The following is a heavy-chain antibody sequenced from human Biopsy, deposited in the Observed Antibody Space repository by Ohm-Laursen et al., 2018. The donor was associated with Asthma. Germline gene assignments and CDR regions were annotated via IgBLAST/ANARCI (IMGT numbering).Heavy chain of an antibody. CDR2: VSYDGGVA. CDR3: ARESSVAGSSDFDY. J-gene: IGHJ4*02. Sequence: SLRLSCAASGFTFSTYAMHWVRQAPGKGLEWVAVVSYDGGVAHYADSMKGRFTISRDNSKNTLYLQMNSLRAEDTAVYYCARESSVAGSSDFDYWGQGTLVTVSS. V-gene: IGHV3-30*03. CDR1: GFTFSTYA. D-gene: IGHD6-19*01.